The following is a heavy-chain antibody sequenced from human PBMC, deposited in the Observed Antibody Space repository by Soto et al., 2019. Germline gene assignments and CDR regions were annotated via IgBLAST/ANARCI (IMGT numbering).Heavy chain of an antibody. D-gene: IGHD2-15*01. CDR2: ISAYNGNT. V-gene: IGHV1-18*01. Sequence: ASVKVSCKASGGTFSSYTISWVRQAPGQGLEWMGWISAYNGNTNYAQKLQGRVTMTTDTSTSTAYMELRSLRSDDTAVYYCARFWVVVVADPYGMDVWGQGTTVTVSS. CDR3: ARFWVVVVADPYGMDV. J-gene: IGHJ6*02. CDR1: GGTFSSYT.